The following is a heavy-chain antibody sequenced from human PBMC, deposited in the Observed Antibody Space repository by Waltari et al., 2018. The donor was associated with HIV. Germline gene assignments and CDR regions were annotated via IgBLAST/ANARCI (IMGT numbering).Heavy chain of an antibody. D-gene: IGHD3-22*01. CDR3: ARDQRTYDSRENWFDP. Sequence: QVQLQQWGAGLLKPSETLSLTCAVYGGSFSGYYWSWIRQPPGKGLEWIGEINHSGSTNYNPSLKSRVTISVDTSKNQFSLKLSSVTAADTAVYYCARDQRTYDSRENWFDPWGQGTLVTVSS. V-gene: IGHV4-34*01. CDR2: INHSGST. J-gene: IGHJ5*02. CDR1: GGSFSGYY.